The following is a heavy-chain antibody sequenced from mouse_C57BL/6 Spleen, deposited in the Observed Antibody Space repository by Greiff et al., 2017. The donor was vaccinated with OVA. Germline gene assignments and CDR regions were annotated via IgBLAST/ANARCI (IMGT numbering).Heavy chain of an antibody. CDR2: INPNNGGT. V-gene: IGHV1-26*01. Sequence: EVQLQQSGPELVKPGASVKISCKASGYTFTDYYMNWVKQSHGKSLEWIGDINPNNGGTSYNQKFKGKATLTVDKSSSTAYMELRSLTSEDSAVYYCASRQLRPYFDYWGQGTTLTVSS. D-gene: IGHD3-2*02. J-gene: IGHJ2*01. CDR3: ASRQLRPYFDY. CDR1: GYTFTDYY.